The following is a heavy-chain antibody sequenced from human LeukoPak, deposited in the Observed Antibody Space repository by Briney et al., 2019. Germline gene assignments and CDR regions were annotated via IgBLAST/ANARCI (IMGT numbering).Heavy chain of an antibody. V-gene: IGHV4-39*01. CDR3: AMRHSGSYYGKHWFDP. CDR1: GGSISSSSYN. D-gene: IGHD1-26*01. Sequence: SETLSLTCTVSGGSISSSSYNWAWIRRPPGKALEWIGSVYYSGGTYYNPSLKSRVTISVDTSKNQFSLNLNSVTAADTAVYYCAMRHSGSYYGKHWFDPWGQGTLVTVSS. CDR2: VYYSGGT. J-gene: IGHJ5*02.